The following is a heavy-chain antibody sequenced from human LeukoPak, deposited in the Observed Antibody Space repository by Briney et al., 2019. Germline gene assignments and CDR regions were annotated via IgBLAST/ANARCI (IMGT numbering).Heavy chain of an antibody. D-gene: IGHD3-16*02. CDR3: ARDWALSYDYVWGSYRYFDY. J-gene: IGHJ4*02. CDR1: GYTFTGYY. V-gene: IGHV1-2*02. CDR2: INPNSGGT. Sequence: GASEKVSCKASGYTFTGYYMHWVRQAPGQGLEWMGWINPNSGGTNYAQKFQGRVTMTRDTSISTAYMELSRLRSDDTAVYYCARDWALSYDYVWGSYRYFDYWGQGTLVTVSS.